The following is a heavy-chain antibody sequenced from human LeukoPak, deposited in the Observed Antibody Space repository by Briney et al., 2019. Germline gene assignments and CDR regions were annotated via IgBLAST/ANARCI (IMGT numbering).Heavy chain of an antibody. D-gene: IGHD3-10*01. CDR3: AKPSYGSGSFNWFDP. Sequence: GGSLRLSCAASGFTFSRYGMHWVRQAPGKGLEWVAFIRYDGSNKYYADSVKGRFTISRDNSKNTLYLQMNSLRAEDTAVYYCAKPSYGSGSFNWFDPWGQGTLVTVSS. CDR2: IRYDGSNK. CDR1: GFTFSRYG. J-gene: IGHJ5*02. V-gene: IGHV3-30*02.